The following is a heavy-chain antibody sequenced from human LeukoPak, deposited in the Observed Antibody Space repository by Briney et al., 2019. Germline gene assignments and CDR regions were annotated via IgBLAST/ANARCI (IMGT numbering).Heavy chain of an antibody. CDR3: ARATYGSGIWWFDP. Sequence: ESSETLSLTCTVSGGSISSYYWSWIRQPAGKGLEWIGRIYTSGSTNYNPSLKSRVTMSVDTSKNQFSLKLSSVTAADTAVYYCARATYGSGIWWFDPWGQGTLVTVSS. CDR1: GGSISSYY. J-gene: IGHJ5*02. D-gene: IGHD3-10*01. CDR2: IYTSGST. V-gene: IGHV4-4*07.